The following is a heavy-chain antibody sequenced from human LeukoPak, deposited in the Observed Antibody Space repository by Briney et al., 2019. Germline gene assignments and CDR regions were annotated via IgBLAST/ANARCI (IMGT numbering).Heavy chain of an antibody. D-gene: IGHD3-10*01. CDR1: GFTFSSSG. CDR2: VSYSSSTI. J-gene: IGHJ4*02. CDR3: ARDAHIVRGVNPLDY. V-gene: IGHV3-48*02. Sequence: PGGSLRLSCAASGFTFSSSGMHWVRQAPGKGLEWISYVSYSSSTIYYADSVKGRFTISRDNAKNSLYLQMNSLRDEDTAVYYCARDAHIVRGVNPLDYWGRGTLVTVSS.